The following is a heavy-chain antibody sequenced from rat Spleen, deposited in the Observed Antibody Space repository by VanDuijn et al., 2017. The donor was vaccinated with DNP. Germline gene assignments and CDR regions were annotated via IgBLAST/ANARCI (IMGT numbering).Heavy chain of an antibody. CDR2: ISYDGGSS. J-gene: IGHJ3*01. D-gene: IGHD1-2*01. Sequence: EVHLVESGGGLVQPGGSMKLSCAASGFTFGDYGMAWVLQAPTKGLEWLASISYDGGSSYYRDSVKGRLTISRDNAKGTLHLQMESLRSEDTATYYCARHEDSSSYIYGFPYWGQGTLVTVFS. CDR3: ARHEDSSSYIYGFPY. CDR1: GFTFGDYG. V-gene: IGHV5-25*01.